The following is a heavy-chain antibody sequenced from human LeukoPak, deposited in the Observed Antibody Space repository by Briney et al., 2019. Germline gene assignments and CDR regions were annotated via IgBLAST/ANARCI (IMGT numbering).Heavy chain of an antibody. CDR3: ALVATTHPFDY. D-gene: IGHD5-12*01. Sequence: ASVKFSCKASGYTFTSYAMHWVRQAPGQRLEWMGWINAGNGNTKYSQKFQGRVTITRDTSASTAYMELSSLRSEDTAVYYCALVATTHPFDYWGQGTLVTVSS. CDR1: GYTFTSYA. V-gene: IGHV1-3*01. CDR2: INAGNGNT. J-gene: IGHJ4*02.